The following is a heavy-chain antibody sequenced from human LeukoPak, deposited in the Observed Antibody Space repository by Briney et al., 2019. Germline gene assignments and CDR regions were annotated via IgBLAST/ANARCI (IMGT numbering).Heavy chain of an antibody. D-gene: IGHD2-2*01. Sequence: GGSLRLSCAASRFTFSNYWMHWVRQAPGKGLVWVSRIYNDGSSTSYADSVKGRFTISRDNSKNTLYLQMNSLRAEDTAVYYCAKDSEDVLVVPAAYLDYWGQGTLVTVSS. CDR1: RFTFSNYW. CDR3: AKDSEDVLVVPAAYLDY. V-gene: IGHV3-74*01. J-gene: IGHJ4*02. CDR2: IYNDGSST.